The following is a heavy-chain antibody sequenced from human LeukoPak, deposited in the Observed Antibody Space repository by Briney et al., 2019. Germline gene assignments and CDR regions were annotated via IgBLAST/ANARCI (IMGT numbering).Heavy chain of an antibody. V-gene: IGHV5-51*01. CDR3: ARLSRYYFDY. J-gene: IGHJ4*02. CDR2: IYPGDSDT. Sequence: GESLKISCKGSGYTFTTYWIGWVRQMPGKGLEWMGMIYPGDSDTRYSPSFQGQVTMSADKSISTAYLQWSSLKASDTAMYYCARLSRYYFDYWGQGTLVTVSS. D-gene: IGHD2-2*01. CDR1: GYTFTTYW.